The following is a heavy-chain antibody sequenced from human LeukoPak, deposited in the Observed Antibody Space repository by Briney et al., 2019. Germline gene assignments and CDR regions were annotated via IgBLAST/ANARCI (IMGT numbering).Heavy chain of an antibody. J-gene: IGHJ4*02. CDR3: ARSTQWLRFPYFDY. CDR2: ISGSGGST. D-gene: IGHD3-16*01. Sequence: GGSLRLSCAASGFTFSSYAMSWVRQAPGKGLEWVSAISGSGGSTYYADSVKGRFTISRDNAKNSLYLQMNSLRAEDTAVYYCARSTQWLRFPYFDYWGQGSLVTVSS. CDR1: GFTFSSYA. V-gene: IGHV3-23*01.